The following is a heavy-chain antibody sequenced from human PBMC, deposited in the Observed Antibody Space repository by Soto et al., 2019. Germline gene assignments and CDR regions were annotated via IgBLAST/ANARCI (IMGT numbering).Heavy chain of an antibody. CDR3: AREFREFWSGSAWGYYYYMDV. CDR1: GGTFSSYA. J-gene: IGHJ6*03. Sequence: ASVKVSCKASGGTFSSYAISWVRQAPGQGLEWMGGIIAIFGKTKYAQKFQGRVTITRDNSASTAYMELSSLRSEDTAVYYCAREFREFWSGSAWGYYYYMDVWGKGTTVTVSS. D-gene: IGHD3-3*01. V-gene: IGHV1-69*05. CDR2: IIAIFGKT.